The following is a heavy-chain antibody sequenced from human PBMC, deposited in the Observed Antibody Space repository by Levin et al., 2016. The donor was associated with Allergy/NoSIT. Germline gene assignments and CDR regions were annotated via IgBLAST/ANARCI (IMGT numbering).Heavy chain of an antibody. J-gene: IGHJ6*02. CDR3: ARVGQQLVPYYYYYGMDV. CDR2: IYHSGST. V-gene: IGHV4-38-2*02. Sequence: WIRQPPGKGLEWIGYIYHSGSTYYNPSLKSRVTISVDTSKNQFSLKLSSVTAADTAVYYCARVGQQLVPYYYYYGMDVWGQGTTVTVSS. D-gene: IGHD6-13*01.